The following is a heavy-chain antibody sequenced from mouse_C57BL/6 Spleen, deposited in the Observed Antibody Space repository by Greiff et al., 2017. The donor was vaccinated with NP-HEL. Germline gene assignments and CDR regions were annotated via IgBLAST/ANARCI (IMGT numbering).Heavy chain of an antibody. CDR3: ARQDYDYGDYAMDY. CDR2: ISSGSSTI. V-gene: IGHV5-17*01. CDR1: GFTFSDYG. J-gene: IGHJ4*01. Sequence: EVKLVESGGGLVKPGGSLKLSCAASGFTFSDYGMHWVRQAPEKGLEWVAYISSGSSTIYYADTVKGRFTISRDNAKNTLFLQMTSLRSEDTAMYYCARQDYDYGDYAMDYWGQGTSVTVSS. D-gene: IGHD2-4*01.